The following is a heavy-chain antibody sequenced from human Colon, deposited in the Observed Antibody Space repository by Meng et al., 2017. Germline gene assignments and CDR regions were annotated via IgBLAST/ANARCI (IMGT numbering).Heavy chain of an antibody. CDR1: GGSINIGVG. V-gene: IGHV4-4*02. J-gene: IGHJ5*02. D-gene: IGHD5-12*01. Sequence: VKASGPGLVKPSGPLSLTCAVSGGSINIGVGWSWVRQAPGKGLEWIGEIHSYGSTNYNPSLKSRVTISIDRSKNQFSLKLSSVTAADTAVHYCARDSGYDKNWFDPWGQGTLVTVSS. CDR3: ARDSGYDKNWFDP. CDR2: IHSYGST.